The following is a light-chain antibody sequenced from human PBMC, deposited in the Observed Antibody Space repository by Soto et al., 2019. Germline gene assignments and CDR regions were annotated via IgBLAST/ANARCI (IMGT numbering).Light chain of an antibody. J-gene: IGLJ1*01. CDR3: SSYKTGSTVV. Sequence: QSALTQPASVSGSPGQSITISCTGTRSDIGYYNYVSWYQQYPGIAPKLIIYEVSNRPSGVSNRFSGSKSANTASLTISGLQAEDEADYHCSSYKTGSTVVFGTGTKLTVL. CDR2: EVS. CDR1: RSDIGYYNY. V-gene: IGLV2-14*01.